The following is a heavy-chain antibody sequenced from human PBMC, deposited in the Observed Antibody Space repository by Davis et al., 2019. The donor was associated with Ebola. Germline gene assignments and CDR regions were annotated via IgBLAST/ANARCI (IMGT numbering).Heavy chain of an antibody. CDR2: INHSGST. V-gene: IGHV4-39*07. CDR3: AREGAEVHIHAYYFDY. Sequence: PSETLSLTCTVSGGSISSSSYYWGWIRQPPGKGPEWIGEINHSGSTNYNPSLKSRVTISVDTSKNQFSLKLSSVTAADTAVYYCAREGAEVHIHAYYFDYWGQGTLVTVSS. D-gene: IGHD3-16*01. J-gene: IGHJ4*02. CDR1: GGSISSSSYY.